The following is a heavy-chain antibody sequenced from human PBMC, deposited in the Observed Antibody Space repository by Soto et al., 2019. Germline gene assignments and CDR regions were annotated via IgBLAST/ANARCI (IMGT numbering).Heavy chain of an antibody. V-gene: IGHV3-30*18. CDR2: ISYDGNNK. Sequence: QVQLVESGGGVVQPGRSLRLSCGASGFKFSTYGMHWVRQAPGKGLEWVAVISYDGNNKDYADSVKGRFTISRDNSKNTSYLQMNSLRAEDTAVHYCAKGLVGYVFGVQDYYFGMDVWGRGTTVAVSS. D-gene: IGHD1-26*01. J-gene: IGHJ6*02. CDR1: GFKFSTYG. CDR3: AKGLVGYVFGVQDYYFGMDV.